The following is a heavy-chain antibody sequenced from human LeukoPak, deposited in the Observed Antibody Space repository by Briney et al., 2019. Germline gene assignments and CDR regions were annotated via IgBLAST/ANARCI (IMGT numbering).Heavy chain of an antibody. CDR3: ARVCSGSPGRYYYYMDV. CDR2: ISSSSSYI. D-gene: IGHD1-26*01. CDR1: GFTFSSYS. V-gene: IGHV3-21*01. Sequence: GSLRLSCAASGFTFSSYSMNWVRQAPGKGLEWVSSISSSSSYIYYADSVKGRFTISRDNAKNSLYLQMNSLRAEDTAVYYCARVCSGSPGRYYYYMDVWGKGTTVTVSS. J-gene: IGHJ6*03.